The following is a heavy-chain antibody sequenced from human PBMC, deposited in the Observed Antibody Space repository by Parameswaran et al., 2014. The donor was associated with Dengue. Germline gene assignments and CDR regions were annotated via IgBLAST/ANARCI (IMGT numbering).Heavy chain of an antibody. V-gene: IGHV1-69*01. CDR2: IIPIFGTA. D-gene: IGHD2-2*01. J-gene: IGHJ6*02. Sequence: WVRQAPGQGFEWMGAIIPIFGTANYAQKFQDRVTITADESTTTAYMELSSLRSEDTAVYYCARVDCSATSCWGGLDVWGQGTTVTVSS. CDR3: ARVDCSATSCWGGLDV.